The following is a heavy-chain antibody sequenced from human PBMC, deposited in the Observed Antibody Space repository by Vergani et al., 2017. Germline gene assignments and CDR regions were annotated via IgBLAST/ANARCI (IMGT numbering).Heavy chain of an antibody. CDR2: IIPILGIA. D-gene: IGHD5-12*01. CDR3: ARVRLVATIWGDAFDI. CDR1: GGTFSSYA. J-gene: IGHJ3*02. V-gene: IGHV1-69*04. Sequence: QVQLVQSGAEVKKPGASVKVSCKASGGTFSSYAISWVRQAPGQGLEWMGRIIPILGIANYAQKFQGRVTITADESTSTAYMVLSSLRSEDTAVYYCARVRLVATIWGDAFDIWGQGTMVTVSS.